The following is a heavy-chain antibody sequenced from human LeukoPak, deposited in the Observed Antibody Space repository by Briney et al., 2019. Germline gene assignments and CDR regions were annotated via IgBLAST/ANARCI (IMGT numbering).Heavy chain of an antibody. Sequence: SVKVSCKASGGTFSSYAISWVRQAPGQGLEWMGRIIPILGIANYAQKFQGRVTITADKSTSTAYMELSSLRSEDTAVYYCARTYYYDSSGYGHGYYFDYWGQGTLVTVSS. CDR3: ARTYYYDSSGYGHGYYFDY. V-gene: IGHV1-69*04. J-gene: IGHJ4*02. CDR2: IIPILGIA. CDR1: GGTFSSYA. D-gene: IGHD3-22*01.